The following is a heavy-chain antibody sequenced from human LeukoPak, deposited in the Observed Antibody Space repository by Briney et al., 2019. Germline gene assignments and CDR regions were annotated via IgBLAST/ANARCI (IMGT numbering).Heavy chain of an antibody. CDR3: ATGYCSSTSCLQDAFDI. CDR2: IIPIFGTA. V-gene: IGHV1-69*13. J-gene: IGHJ3*02. D-gene: IGHD2-2*01. CDR1: GYTFTSYA. Sequence: WASVKVSCKASGYTFTSYAISWVRQAPGQGLEWMGGIIPIFGTANYAQKFQGRVTITADESTSTAYMELSSLRSEDTAVYYCATGYCSSTSCLQDAFDIWGQGTMVTVSS.